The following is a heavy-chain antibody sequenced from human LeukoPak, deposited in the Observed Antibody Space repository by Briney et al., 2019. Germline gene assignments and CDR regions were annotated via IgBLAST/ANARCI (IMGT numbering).Heavy chain of an antibody. CDR2: INPSGGST. CDR3: ARDGPRIAALGEDFDY. V-gene: IGHV1-46*01. D-gene: IGHD6-6*01. CDR1: GYTFTSYY. Sequence: ASVKVFCKASGYTFTSYYMHWVRQAPGQGLERMGIINPSGGSTSYAQKFQGRVTMTRDTSTSTVYMELSSLRSEDTAVYYCARDGPRIAALGEDFDYWGQGTLGTVSS. J-gene: IGHJ4*02.